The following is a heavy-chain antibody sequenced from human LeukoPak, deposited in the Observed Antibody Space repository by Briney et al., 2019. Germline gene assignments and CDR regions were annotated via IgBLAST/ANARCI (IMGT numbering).Heavy chain of an antibody. D-gene: IGHD3-10*01. J-gene: IGHJ4*02. V-gene: IGHV3-49*04. CDR3: ATSSYYGSGSDN. Sequence: GGSLRLSCTASGFTFGDYAMSWVRQAPGKGLEWVGFIRSKAYGGTTEYAASVKGRFTISRDDSKSIAYLQMNSLRAEDTAVYYCATSSYYGSGSDNWGQGTLVTVSS. CDR2: IRSKAYGGTT. CDR1: GFTFGDYA.